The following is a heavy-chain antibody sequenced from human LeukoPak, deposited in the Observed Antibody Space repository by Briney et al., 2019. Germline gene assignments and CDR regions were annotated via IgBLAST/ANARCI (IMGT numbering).Heavy chain of an antibody. J-gene: IGHJ4*02. CDR2: IWYDGNTK. CDR1: GFTLSAYG. D-gene: IGHD3-10*01. Sequence: GGSLRLSCVASGFTLSAYGMHWVRQAPGKGLEWLAVIWYDGNTKYYADSVKGRFTISRDTSENTLYLQMNSLRAADTAVYYCARDEVITFRLFDHWGQGTLVTVSS. V-gene: IGHV3-33*01. CDR3: ARDEVITFRLFDH.